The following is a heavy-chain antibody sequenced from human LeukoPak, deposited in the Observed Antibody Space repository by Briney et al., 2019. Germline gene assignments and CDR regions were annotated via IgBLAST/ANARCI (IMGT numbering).Heavy chain of an antibody. CDR2: ISGSSGRT. V-gene: IGHV3-23*01. Sequence: PGGSLRLSCVASGSRFSSNIMGWVRQAPGKGLECVSAISGSSGRTYSADSVKGRFAISRDNSKNTLYLQMNSLRAEDTAVYYCAKTRDYYDNSGLNYYLDYWGQGSLVTVSS. J-gene: IGHJ4*02. CDR3: AKTRDYYDNSGLNYYLDY. D-gene: IGHD3-22*01. CDR1: GSRFSSNI.